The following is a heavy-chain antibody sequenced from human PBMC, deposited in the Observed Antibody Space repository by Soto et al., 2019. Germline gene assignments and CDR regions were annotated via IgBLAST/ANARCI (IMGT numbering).Heavy chain of an antibody. V-gene: IGHV3-49*03. Sequence: LRLSCTASGFTFGDYAMSWFRQAPGKGLEWVGFIRSKAYGGTTEYAASVKGRFTISRDDSKSIAYLQMNSLKTEDTAVYYCTSSADYGSGCYYKQPTHYYMDVWGTGTTVTV. CDR2: IRSKAYGGTT. J-gene: IGHJ6*03. D-gene: IGHD3-10*01. CDR3: TSSADYGSGCYYKQPTHYYMDV. CDR1: GFTFGDYA.